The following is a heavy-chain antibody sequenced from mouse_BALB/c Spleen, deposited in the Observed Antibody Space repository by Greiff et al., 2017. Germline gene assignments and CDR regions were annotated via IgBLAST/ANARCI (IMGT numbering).Heavy chain of an antibody. CDR3: ARGYDGYYGDPMDY. CDR1: GYTFTDYN. CDR2: INPNNGGT. D-gene: IGHD2-3*01. J-gene: IGHJ4*01. V-gene: IGHV1-18*01. Sequence: VQLKQSGPELVKPGASVKIPCKASGYTFTDYNMDWVKQSHGKSLEWIGDINPNNGGTIYNQKFKGKATLTVDKSSSTAYMELRSLTSEDTAVYYCARGYDGYYGDPMDYWGQGTSVTVSS.